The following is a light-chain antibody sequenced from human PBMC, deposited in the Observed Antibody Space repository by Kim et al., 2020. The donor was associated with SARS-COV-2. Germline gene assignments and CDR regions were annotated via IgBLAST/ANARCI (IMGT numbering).Light chain of an antibody. CDR2: KAS. V-gene: IGKV1-5*03. J-gene: IGKJ5*01. Sequence: DIQMTQSPSTLSASVGDRVTITCRASQSISSWLAWYQQKPGKAPKLLIYKASSLESGVPSRFSGSGSGTEFTLTISSLQPDDFATYYCQQYNSLSGTFGQGTRLEIK. CDR1: QSISSW. CDR3: QQYNSLSGT.